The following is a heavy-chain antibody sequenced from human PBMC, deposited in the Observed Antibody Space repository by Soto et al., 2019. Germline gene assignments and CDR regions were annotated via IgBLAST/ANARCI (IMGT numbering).Heavy chain of an antibody. J-gene: IGHJ4*02. CDR3: AREGYCTNGVCYTY. D-gene: IGHD2-8*01. Sequence: SLKLACKAAGGTFSSYAISWVRQTLGQGLEWMGGIIPIFGTANYAQKFQGRVTITADESTSTAYMELSSLRSEDTAVYYCAREGYCTNGVCYTYWGQGTLVTVSS. CDR1: GGTFSSYA. V-gene: IGHV1-69*13. CDR2: IIPIFGTA.